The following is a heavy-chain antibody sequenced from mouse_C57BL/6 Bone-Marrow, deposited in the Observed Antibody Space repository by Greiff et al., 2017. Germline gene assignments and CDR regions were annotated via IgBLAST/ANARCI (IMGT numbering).Heavy chain of an antibody. CDR3: ASTVVAMGY. CDR2: ISSGSSTL. J-gene: IGHJ4*01. V-gene: IGHV5-17*01. Sequence: EVKLVESGGGLVKPGGSLKLSCAAPGFTFSDSGMHWVRQAPEKGLEWVAYISSGSSTLYYADTVKGRFTISRDNAKNTLFLQMTSLRSEDTAMYYCASTVVAMGYWGQGTSVTFSS. CDR1: GFTFSDSG. D-gene: IGHD1-1*01.